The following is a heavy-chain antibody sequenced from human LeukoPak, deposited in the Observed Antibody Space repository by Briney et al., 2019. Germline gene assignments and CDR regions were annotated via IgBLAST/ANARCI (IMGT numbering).Heavy chain of an antibody. CDR3: ARGEQWLIRY. CDR1: GYSFTDYY. D-gene: IGHD6-19*01. Sequence: ASVKVSCKASGYSFTDYYIHWVRQAPGQGLEWMGWINPNSGDTSYAQNFHGRVTMTRDWSINTAYLEVSSVKSADTVVFYCARGEQWLIRYWGQGTLVTVSS. V-gene: IGHV1-2*02. CDR2: INPNSGDT. J-gene: IGHJ4*02.